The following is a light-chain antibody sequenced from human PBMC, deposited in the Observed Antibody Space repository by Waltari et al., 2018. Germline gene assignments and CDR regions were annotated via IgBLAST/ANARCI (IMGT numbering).Light chain of an antibody. CDR1: KLGDKY. V-gene: IGLV3-1*01. Sequence: SYDLTQPPSVSVSPGQTATITCFGDKLGDKYTSWYQQKPGQSPVLVIYEDNKRPPGSPVRFSGSTSGNTATLTVRGTQSRDEADYYCQAWDTFIFVFGLGTKVTVL. CDR3: QAWDTFIFV. CDR2: EDN. J-gene: IGLJ1*01.